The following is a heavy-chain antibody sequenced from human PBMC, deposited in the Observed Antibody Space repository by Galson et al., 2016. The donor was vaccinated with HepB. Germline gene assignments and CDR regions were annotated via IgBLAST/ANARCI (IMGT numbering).Heavy chain of an antibody. CDR1: GYTFTTYE. J-gene: IGHJ3*02. V-gene: IGHV1-18*01. D-gene: IGHD5-12*01. CDR2: IITKNDNT. Sequence: SVKVSCKASGYTFTTYEIAWVRQVPGQGLEWMGWIITKNDNTNYAENRQGRVTMTTDTSTSTAYMELRSLRSDDTAVYYCARARYSGDAFDIWGQGTMVTVSS. CDR3: ARARYSGDAFDI.